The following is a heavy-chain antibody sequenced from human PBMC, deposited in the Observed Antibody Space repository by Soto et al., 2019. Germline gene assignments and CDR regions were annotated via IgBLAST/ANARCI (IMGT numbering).Heavy chain of an antibody. Sequence: QVQLVQSGAEVKKPGSSVKVSCKASGGTFSSYAISWVRQAPGQGLEWMGGIIPIFGTANYAQKFQGRVTITADESTSTAYMELRSMRSEDTAVYYCASEDEDHYYDSSGSNDAFDIWGQGTMVTVSS. CDR3: ASEDEDHYYDSSGSNDAFDI. D-gene: IGHD3-22*01. J-gene: IGHJ3*02. CDR2: IIPIFGTA. CDR1: GGTFSSYA. V-gene: IGHV1-69*12.